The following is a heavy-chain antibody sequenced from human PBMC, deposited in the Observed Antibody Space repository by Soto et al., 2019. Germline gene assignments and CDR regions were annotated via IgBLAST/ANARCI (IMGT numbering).Heavy chain of an antibody. V-gene: IGHV4-34*01. J-gene: IGHJ3*02. D-gene: IGHD3-3*01. CDR2: INHSGST. CDR1: GGSFSGYY. CDR3: ARGLPLLRFLEWLSTTQGAFDI. Sequence: SETLSLTCAVYGGSFSGYYWSWIRQPPGKGLEWIGEINHSGSTNYNPSLKSRVTISVDTSKNQFSLKLSSVTAADTAVYYCARGLPLLRFLEWLSTTQGAFDIWGQGTMVTVSS.